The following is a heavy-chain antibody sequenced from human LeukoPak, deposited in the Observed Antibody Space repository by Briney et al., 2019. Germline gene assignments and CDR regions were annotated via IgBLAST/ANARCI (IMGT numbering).Heavy chain of an antibody. CDR1: GFTISSCS. Sequence: GGSLRLSCAASGFTISSCSMSWVRQAPGKGLEWVSAINSVASTYYADSVKGRFTISRDNSKNTLYLQMNSLTAEDTAVYYCARGRSEMATRFFDYWGQGTLVTVSS. CDR3: ARGRSEMATRFFDY. V-gene: IGHV3-23*01. J-gene: IGHJ4*02. CDR2: INSVAST. D-gene: IGHD5-24*01.